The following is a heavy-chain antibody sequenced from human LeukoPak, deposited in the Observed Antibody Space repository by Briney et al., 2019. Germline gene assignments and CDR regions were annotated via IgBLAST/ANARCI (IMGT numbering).Heavy chain of an antibody. CDR3: AREENYYDSSGYLGVRYFQH. D-gene: IGHD3-22*01. CDR1: GYTFTIYY. J-gene: IGHJ1*01. V-gene: IGHV1-46*01. Sequence: ASVKVSCEASGYTFTIYYMHWVREGPEQGLEWMGIINPSGGSTSYTQKFQGRVTMTRDTSTSTVYMEQSSLRAEDTAVYYCAREENYYDSSGYLGVRYFQHWGQGTLVTVSS. CDR2: INPSGGST.